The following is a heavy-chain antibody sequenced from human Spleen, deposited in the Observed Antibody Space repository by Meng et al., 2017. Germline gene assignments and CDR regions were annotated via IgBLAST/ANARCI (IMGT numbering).Heavy chain of an antibody. CDR3: AKDAYSGSYYSFDY. J-gene: IGHJ4*02. V-gene: IGHV3-23*01. Sequence: GESLKISCLGSGFSFSNAWMSWVRQAPGKGLEWVSAISGSGGTTYDADSVKGRFTISRDNSKNTLYLQMNSLRAEDTAIYYCAKDAYSGSYYSFDYWGQGTLVTVSS. CDR2: ISGSGGTT. CDR1: GFSFSNAW. D-gene: IGHD1-26*01.